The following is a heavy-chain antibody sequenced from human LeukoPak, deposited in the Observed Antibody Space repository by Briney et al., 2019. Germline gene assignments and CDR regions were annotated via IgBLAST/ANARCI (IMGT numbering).Heavy chain of an antibody. V-gene: IGHV1-69*05. J-gene: IGHJ3*02. Sequence: SVTVSRKASGGTFISYAISWVRQAPGQGLEWMGGIIPIFGTANYAQKFQGRVTITTDESTSTAYMELSSLRSEDTAVYYCAKNSGYAFDIWGQGTMVTVSS. D-gene: IGHD3-22*01. CDR1: GGTFISYA. CDR3: AKNSGYAFDI. CDR2: IIPIFGTA.